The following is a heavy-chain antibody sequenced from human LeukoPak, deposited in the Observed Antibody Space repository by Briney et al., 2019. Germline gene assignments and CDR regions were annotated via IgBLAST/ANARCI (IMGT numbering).Heavy chain of an antibody. CDR1: GGSISSYY. J-gene: IGHJ6*03. CDR2: IYTSGST. Sequence: SETLSLTCTVSGGSISSYYWSWIWQPAGKGLEWLGRIYTSGSTNYNPSLKSRVTMSVDTSKNQFSLKLSSVTAADTAVYYCAREIHSSPIYYYYYMDVWGKGTTVTVSS. CDR3: AREIHSSPIYYYYYMDV. D-gene: IGHD6-13*01. V-gene: IGHV4-4*07.